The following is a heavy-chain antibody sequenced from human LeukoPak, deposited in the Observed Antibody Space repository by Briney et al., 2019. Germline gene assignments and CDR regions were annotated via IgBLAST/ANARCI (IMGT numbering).Heavy chain of an antibody. Sequence: SETLSLTCTVSGGSISSGSYYWSWIRQPAGKGLEWIGRIYTSGSTNYNPSLKSRVTISVDTSKNQFSLKLSSVTAADTAVYYCARGTQGRRATRTGFDYWGQGTLVTVSS. D-gene: IGHD1-26*01. J-gene: IGHJ4*02. V-gene: IGHV4-61*02. CDR1: GGSISSGSYY. CDR2: IYTSGST. CDR3: ARGTQGRRATRTGFDY.